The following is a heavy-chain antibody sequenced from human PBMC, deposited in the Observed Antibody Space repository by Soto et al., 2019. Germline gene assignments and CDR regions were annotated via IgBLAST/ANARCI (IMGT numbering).Heavy chain of an antibody. CDR1: GGSISSYY. Sequence: SETLSLTCTVSGGSISSYYWSWIRQPPGKGLEWIGYIYYSGSTNYNPSLKSRVTISVDTSKNQFSLKLSSVTAADTAVYYCARYHYGDYDVYYGMDVWGQGTTVTGSS. CDR2: IYYSGST. CDR3: ARYHYGDYDVYYGMDV. V-gene: IGHV4-59*01. J-gene: IGHJ6*02. D-gene: IGHD4-17*01.